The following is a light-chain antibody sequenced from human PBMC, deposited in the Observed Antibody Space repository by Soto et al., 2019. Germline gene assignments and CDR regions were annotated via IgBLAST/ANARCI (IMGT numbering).Light chain of an antibody. CDR1: QTISSW. Sequence: DIQMTQSPSTLSGSVGDRVTITCRASQTISSWLAWYQQKPGKAPRLLIYKASSLESGVPSRFSGSGSGTEFTLTISSLQPDDSATYYCQQYDSSSTFGGGTKGDIK. V-gene: IGKV1-5*03. CDR3: QQYDSSST. J-gene: IGKJ4*02. CDR2: KAS.